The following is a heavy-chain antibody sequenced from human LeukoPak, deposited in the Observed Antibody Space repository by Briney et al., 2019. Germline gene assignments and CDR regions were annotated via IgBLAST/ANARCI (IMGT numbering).Heavy chain of an antibody. CDR3: AREGYDFWSGYYIGY. V-gene: IGHV4-34*01. CDR1: GGSFSGYY. D-gene: IGHD3-3*01. Sequence: PSETLSLTCAVYGGSFSGYYWSWIRQPPGKGLEWIGEINHSGSTNYNPSLKSRVTISVDTSKNQFSLKLSSVTAADTAVYYCAREGYDFWSGYYIGYWGRGTLVTVSS. J-gene: IGHJ4*02. CDR2: INHSGST.